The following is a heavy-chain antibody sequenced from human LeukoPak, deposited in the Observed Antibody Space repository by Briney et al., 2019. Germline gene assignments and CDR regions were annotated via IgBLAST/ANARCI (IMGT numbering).Heavy chain of an antibody. CDR3: AKRGIMVRAVIIIGFHREAYYFDY. CDR2: ISERGGTT. V-gene: IGHV3-23*01. Sequence: GGSLRLSCVVSGITLSNYGLSWVRQPPGKGLEWVSGISERGGTTNYADSVRGRAIISRDTSKNKVYLQMNRLRVEDTAVYFCAKRGIMVRAVIIIGFHREAYYFDYWGQGILVTVSS. D-gene: IGHD3-10*01. CDR1: GITLSNYG. J-gene: IGHJ4*02.